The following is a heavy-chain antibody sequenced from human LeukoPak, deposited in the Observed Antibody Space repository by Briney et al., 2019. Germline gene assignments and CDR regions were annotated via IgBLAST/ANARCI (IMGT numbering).Heavy chain of an antibody. CDR2: ITSSSSYI. J-gene: IGHJ4*02. CDR1: GFTLSSYS. Sequence: GGSLRLSCAAPGFTLSSYSMNWVRQAPGKGLEWVSSITSSSSYIYYADSVKGRFTISRDNAKNSLYLQMNSLRAEDTAVYYCASGSGYYIFDYWGQGTLVTVSS. V-gene: IGHV3-21*01. D-gene: IGHD3-22*01. CDR3: ASGSGYYIFDY.